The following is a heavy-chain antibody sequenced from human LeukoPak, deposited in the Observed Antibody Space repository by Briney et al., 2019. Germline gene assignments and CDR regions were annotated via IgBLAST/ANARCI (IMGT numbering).Heavy chain of an antibody. Sequence: GGSLRLSCAASAFSVSSNYMSWVRQAPGKGLEWVSVIYSGGSTYYADSVKGRFTISRDNSKNTLYLQMNSLRAEDTAVYYCARGGYYAYWGQGTLVTVSS. CDR3: ARGGYYAY. J-gene: IGHJ4*02. D-gene: IGHD3-3*01. V-gene: IGHV3-53*01. CDR2: IYSGGST. CDR1: AFSVSSNY.